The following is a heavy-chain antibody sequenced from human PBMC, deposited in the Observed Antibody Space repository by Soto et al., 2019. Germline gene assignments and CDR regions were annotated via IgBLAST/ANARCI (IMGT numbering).Heavy chain of an antibody. V-gene: IGHV4-34*01. CDR3: ARSYTGYNLDY. J-gene: IGHJ4*02. D-gene: IGHD3-9*01. Sequence: TMSLTCGVSEGYITGSYWSRIRQPPGKGLEWLGEINHSGSTNYKSSLRSRLTISADTSKNQFSLKLSSVTAADTAVYYCARSYTGYNLDYWGQGTPVTVSS. CDR2: INHSGST. CDR1: EGYITGSY.